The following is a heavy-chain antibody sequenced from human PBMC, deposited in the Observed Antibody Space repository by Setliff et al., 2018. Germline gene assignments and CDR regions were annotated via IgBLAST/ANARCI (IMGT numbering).Heavy chain of an antibody. V-gene: IGHV3-48*03. CDR3: ARARGYSYGPFDY. Sequence: GESLKLSCAASGFTFSSYEMNWVRQAPGKGLEWVSYISSSGITIYYADSVKGRFTISRDNAKNSLYLQMNSLRAEDTAVYSCARARGYSYGPFDYWGQGTLVTVSS. J-gene: IGHJ4*02. CDR1: GFTFSSYE. CDR2: ISSSGITI. D-gene: IGHD5-18*01.